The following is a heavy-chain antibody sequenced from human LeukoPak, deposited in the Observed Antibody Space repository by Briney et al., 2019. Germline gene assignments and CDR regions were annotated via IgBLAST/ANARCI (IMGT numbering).Heavy chain of an antibody. Sequence: SETLSLTCTVSGGSISSYYWIWIRQPPGKGLEWTGEIKPSGRTNYNPSLESRVTISVDTSKNHFSLKLSSVTAADTAVYYCARRDYLDHFYYIDVWDKGNTVTVSS. CDR2: IKPSGRT. D-gene: IGHD3-10*01. J-gene: IGHJ6*03. CDR1: GGSISSYY. CDR3: ARRDYLDHFYYIDV. V-gene: IGHV4-34*01.